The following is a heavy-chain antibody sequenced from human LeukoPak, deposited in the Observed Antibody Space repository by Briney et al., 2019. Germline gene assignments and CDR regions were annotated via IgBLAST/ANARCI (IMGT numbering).Heavy chain of an antibody. V-gene: IGHV4-59*01. CDR1: GGSISSYY. J-gene: IGHJ5*02. CDR3: ARAAGRGRFLDWFDP. CDR2: IYYSGST. Sequence: SETLSLTCTVSGGSISSYYWSWIRQPPGKGLEWIGYIYYSGSTNYNPSLKSRVTISVDTSKNQFSLKLSSVTAADTAVYYCARAAGRGRFLDWFDPWGQGTLVTVSS. D-gene: IGHD3-3*01.